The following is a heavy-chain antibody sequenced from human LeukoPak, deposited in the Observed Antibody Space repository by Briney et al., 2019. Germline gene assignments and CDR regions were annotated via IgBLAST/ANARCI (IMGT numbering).Heavy chain of an antibody. Sequence: SETLSLTCTVSGGSISSSSYYWGWIRQPPGKGLEWIGSIYYSGSTYYNPSLKSRVTISVDTSKNQFSLKLSSVTAADTAVYYCARHFSPDFWGGYLLYYYYYGMDVWGQGTTVTVSS. D-gene: IGHD3-3*01. CDR3: ARHFSPDFWGGYLLYYYYYGMDV. V-gene: IGHV4-39*01. CDR2: IYYSGST. J-gene: IGHJ6*02. CDR1: GGSISSSSYY.